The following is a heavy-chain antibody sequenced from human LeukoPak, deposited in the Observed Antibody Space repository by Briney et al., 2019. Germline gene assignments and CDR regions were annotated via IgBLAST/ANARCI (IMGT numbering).Heavy chain of an antibody. CDR1: GGSISSGGYY. D-gene: IGHD2-21*02. CDR3: ARGGIVVVTAMGNWFDP. J-gene: IGHJ5*02. V-gene: IGHV4-31*03. CDR2: IYYSGST. Sequence: PSETLSLTCTVSGGSISSGGYYWSWIRQHPGKGLEWIGYIYYSGSTYYNPSLKSRVTISVDTSKNQFSLKLSSVTAADTAVYYCARGGIVVVTAMGNWFDPWGQGTLVTVSS.